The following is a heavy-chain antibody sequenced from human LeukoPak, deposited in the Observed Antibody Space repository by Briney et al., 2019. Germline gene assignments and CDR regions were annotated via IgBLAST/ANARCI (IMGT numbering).Heavy chain of an antibody. CDR2: IYHSGST. CDR3: ARGGMVATSFDY. J-gene: IGHJ4*02. D-gene: IGHD5-12*01. V-gene: IGHV4-30-2*01. Sequence: SQTLSLTCAVSGGSISSGGYSWSWTRQPPGKGLEWIGYIYHSGSTYYNPSLKSRVTISVDRSKNQFSLKLSSVTAADTAVYYCARGGMVATSFDYWGQGTLVTVSS. CDR1: GGSISSGGYS.